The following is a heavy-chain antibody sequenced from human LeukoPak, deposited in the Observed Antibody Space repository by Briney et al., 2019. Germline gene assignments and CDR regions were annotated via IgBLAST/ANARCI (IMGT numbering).Heavy chain of an antibody. CDR2: IDTDGSST. Sequence: GGSLRLSCAASGFTFSSYWMNWVRQAPGKGLVWVSRIDTDGSSTTYADSVKGRFTISRDNAKNTLYLQMNSLRAEDTAVYYCVRGFTIFGVVNDGFDIWGQGTKVTVSS. J-gene: IGHJ3*02. V-gene: IGHV3-74*01. D-gene: IGHD3-3*01. CDR3: VRGFTIFGVVNDGFDI. CDR1: GFTFSSYW.